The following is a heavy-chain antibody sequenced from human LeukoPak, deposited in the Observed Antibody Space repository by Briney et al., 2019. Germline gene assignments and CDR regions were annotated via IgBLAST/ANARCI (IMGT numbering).Heavy chain of an antibody. CDR1: GFTFSNSA. D-gene: IGHD3-3*01. Sequence: GGSLRLSCAASGFTFSNSAMTWVRQAPGKGLEWVSAISAGGSDTIYTDSVKDRFTISRDNSKNTLYLQMNSLRAEDTAVYYCATSGDFWSGYYRFPFDYWGQGTLVTVSS. CDR3: ATSGDFWSGYYRFPFDY. J-gene: IGHJ4*02. V-gene: IGHV3-23*01. CDR2: ISAGGSDT.